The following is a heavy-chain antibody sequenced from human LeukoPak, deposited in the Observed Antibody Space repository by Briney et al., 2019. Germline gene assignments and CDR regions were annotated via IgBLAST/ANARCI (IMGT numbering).Heavy chain of an antibody. V-gene: IGHV3-21*01. CDR2: ISSSSSYI. CDR1: GFTFSSYS. J-gene: IGHJ4*02. CDR3: ARDLSGYDPPFGY. D-gene: IGHD5-12*01. Sequence: GGSLRLSCAASGFTFSSYSMNWVRQAPGKGLEWVSSISSSSSYIYYADSVRGRFTISRDNAKNSLYLQMNSLRAEDTAVYYCARDLSGYDPPFGYWGQGTLVTVSS.